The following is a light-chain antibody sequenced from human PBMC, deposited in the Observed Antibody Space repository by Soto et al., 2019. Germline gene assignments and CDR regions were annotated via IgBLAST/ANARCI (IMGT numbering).Light chain of an antibody. J-gene: IGLJ2*01. V-gene: IGLV2-8*01. Sequence: QSALTQPPSASGSHGQSVTISCTGSSSDVGGYNSVSWYQHHPGKVPKVMIYEVSKRPSGVPDRFSGSKSVNTASLTVYGLQAEDEADYYCSSYAGSNNLVFGGGTKLTDL. CDR1: SSDVGGYNS. CDR2: EVS. CDR3: SSYAGSNNLV.